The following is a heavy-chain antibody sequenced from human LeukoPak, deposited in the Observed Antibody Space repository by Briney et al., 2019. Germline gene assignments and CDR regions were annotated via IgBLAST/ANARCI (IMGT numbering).Heavy chain of an antibody. V-gene: IGHV3-30*03. CDR2: ISYDGSKK. Sequence: GGSLRLSCAVSGFPFSSYGMDWVRQAPGRGLEWVAIISYDGSKKYYADSVKGRFTISRDNSNNTLFLQLNSLRPEDTAVYYCARYIAAAQNYYFDYWGQGTLVTVSS. D-gene: IGHD6-13*01. CDR3: ARYIAAAQNYYFDY. J-gene: IGHJ4*02. CDR1: GFPFSSYG.